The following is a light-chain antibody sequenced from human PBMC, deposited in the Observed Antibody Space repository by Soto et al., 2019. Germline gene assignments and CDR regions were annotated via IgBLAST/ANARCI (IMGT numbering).Light chain of an antibody. V-gene: IGLV1-44*01. CDR1: SSSIGSNA. Sequence: QSVLTQPPSASGTPGQRVTISCSGSSSSIGSNAVNWYQQLPGTAPKLLIYSDNHRPSGVPDRFSGSKSGTSASLAISGLQSEDEAEYYCQSYDSSLSGYVFGTGTKLTVL. J-gene: IGLJ1*01. CDR3: QSYDSSLSGYV. CDR2: SDN.